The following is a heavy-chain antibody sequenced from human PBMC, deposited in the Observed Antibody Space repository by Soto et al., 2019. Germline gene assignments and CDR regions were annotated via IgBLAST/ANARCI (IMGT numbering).Heavy chain of an antibody. V-gene: IGHV3-33*01. D-gene: IGHD5-12*01. Sequence: VGSLRLSCAASGFTFSSYGMHWVRQAPGKGLEWVAVIWYDGSNKYYADSVKGRFTISRDNSKNTLYLQMNSLRAEDTAVYYCARNAGYSGYDFLGNAFDIWGQGTMVTVSS. CDR1: GFTFSSYG. CDR2: IWYDGSNK. CDR3: ARNAGYSGYDFLGNAFDI. J-gene: IGHJ3*02.